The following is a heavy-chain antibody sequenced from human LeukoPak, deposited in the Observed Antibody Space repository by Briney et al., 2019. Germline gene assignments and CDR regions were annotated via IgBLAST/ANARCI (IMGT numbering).Heavy chain of an antibody. D-gene: IGHD3-16*01. CDR1: GRSISSGSYY. CDR2: IYTSGST. CDR3: ARGEAPGLGAFDI. J-gene: IGHJ3*02. V-gene: IGHV4-61*02. Sequence: SQTLSLTCTVSGRSISSGSYYWSWIRQPAGKGLEWIGRIYTSGSTNYNPSLKSRVTISVGTSKNQFSLKLSSVTAADTAVYYCARGEAPGLGAFDIWGQGTMVTVSS.